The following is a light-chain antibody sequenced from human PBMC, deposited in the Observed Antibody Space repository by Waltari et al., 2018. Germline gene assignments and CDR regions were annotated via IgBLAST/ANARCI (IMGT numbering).Light chain of an antibody. Sequence: DIQLTQSPSFLSASVGDRVTITCRASQGISSYLAWYQQKPGKAPKLLIYAASTLKSGVPSMFSGSGSGTEFTLTISSLQPEDFATYYCQQLNSYPHTFGQGTKLEIK. V-gene: IGKV1-9*01. CDR3: QQLNSYPHT. J-gene: IGKJ2*01. CDR2: AAS. CDR1: QGISSY.